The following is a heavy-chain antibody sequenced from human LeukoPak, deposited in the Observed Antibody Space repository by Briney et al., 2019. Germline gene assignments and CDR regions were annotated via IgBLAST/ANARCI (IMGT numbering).Heavy chain of an antibody. V-gene: IGHV3-53*01. CDR1: GFTVSGNY. CDR3: ASPGVRFSSYGMDV. Sequence: GGSLRLSCAASGFTVSGNYMSWVRQAPGKGLEWVSVIYSGGSTYYADSVKGRFTISRDNSKNTLYLQMNSLRAEDTAVYYCASPGVRFSSYGMDVWGQGTTVTVSS. D-gene: IGHD3-16*01. CDR2: IYSGGST. J-gene: IGHJ6*02.